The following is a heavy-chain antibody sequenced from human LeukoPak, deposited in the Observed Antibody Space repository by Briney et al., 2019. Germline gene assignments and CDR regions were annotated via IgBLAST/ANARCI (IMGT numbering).Heavy chain of an antibody. CDR1: GGSISSGDYY. D-gene: IGHD6-13*01. Sequence: SETLSLTCTVSGGSISSGDYYWSWIRQHPGKGLEWIGYIYYGGSTYYNPSLKSRVTISVDTSKNQFSLKLSSVTAADTAVYYCARGRAAAGIYIDYWGQGTLVTVSS. CDR2: IYYGGST. J-gene: IGHJ4*02. V-gene: IGHV4-31*03. CDR3: ARGRAAAGIYIDY.